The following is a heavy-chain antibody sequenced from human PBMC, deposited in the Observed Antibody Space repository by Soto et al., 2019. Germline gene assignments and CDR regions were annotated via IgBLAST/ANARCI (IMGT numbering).Heavy chain of an antibody. CDR3: ARDRIILNYAWLDP. CDR2: TYYRSKWYN. J-gene: IGHJ5*02. CDR1: GDSVSGNSAA. V-gene: IGHV6-1*01. D-gene: IGHD1-7*01. Sequence: SQTLSLTCAMSGDSVSGNSAALNWIRQSPSRGLEWLGRTYYRSKWYNDYAVSVKSRITINPDTSQNQFSLPLNSVTPEDTAVYDCARDRIILNYAWLDPWGQETLVTVSS.